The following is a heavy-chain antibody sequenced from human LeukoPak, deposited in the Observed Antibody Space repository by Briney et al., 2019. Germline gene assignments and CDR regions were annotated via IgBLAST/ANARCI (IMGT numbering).Heavy chain of an antibody. D-gene: IGHD3-22*01. CDR3: AKISDTGGYYGDY. CDR2: IYPGDSDT. Sequence: GESLKISCKGSGYSVTSYWIGWVRQMPGKGLEWMGIIYPGDSDTRYSPSFQGQVTISADKSISTAYLQWSSLKASDTAIYYCAKISDTGGYYGDYWGQGTLVTVSS. J-gene: IGHJ4*02. CDR1: GYSVTSYW. V-gene: IGHV5-51*01.